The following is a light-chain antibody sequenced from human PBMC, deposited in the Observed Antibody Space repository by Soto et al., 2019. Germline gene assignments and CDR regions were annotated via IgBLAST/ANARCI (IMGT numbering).Light chain of an antibody. CDR1: QSVRSY. J-gene: IGKJ5*01. CDR3: QQYGSSPPIT. Sequence: EIVFTQSPSTLSLSPGGRATPSCRASQSVRSYLAWFQHKPGQAPRLLIYDASNRATGIPARFSGSGSGTDFTLTISRLEPEDFTVYYCQQYGSSPPITFGQGTRLEIK. V-gene: IGKV3-20*01. CDR2: DAS.